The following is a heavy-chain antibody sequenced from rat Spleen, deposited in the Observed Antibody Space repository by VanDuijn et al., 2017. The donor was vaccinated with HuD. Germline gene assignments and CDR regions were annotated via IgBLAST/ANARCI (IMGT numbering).Heavy chain of an antibody. Sequence: EVQLVESGGGLVQPGRSLKLSCAASGFIFSNYYMAWVRQAPTKGLEWLATISYDGSSTYYRDSVKGRFTISRNNVKGTLYLQMDSLRSEDTATYFCTRRGFLSDWYFDFWGPGTMVTVSS. D-gene: IGHD4-4*01. V-gene: IGHV5-29*01. J-gene: IGHJ1*01. CDR2: ISYDGSST. CDR1: GFIFSNYY. CDR3: TRRGFLSDWYFDF.